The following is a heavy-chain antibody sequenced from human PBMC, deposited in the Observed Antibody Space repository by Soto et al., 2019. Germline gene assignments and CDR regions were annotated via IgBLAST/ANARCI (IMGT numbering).Heavy chain of an antibody. D-gene: IGHD4-17*01. CDR3: ARSEATVLDY. V-gene: IGHV4-28*01. CDR2: IYHSGRT. J-gene: IGHJ4*02. Sequence: PSETLSLTFAVSGYSISSSNWWGWIRQPPGKGLEWIGYIYHSGRTYYNPSLKNRVTISVDTSKNHFSLKLSSVISADTVVYYCARSEATVLDYWGQGTLVTVSS. CDR1: GYSISSSNW.